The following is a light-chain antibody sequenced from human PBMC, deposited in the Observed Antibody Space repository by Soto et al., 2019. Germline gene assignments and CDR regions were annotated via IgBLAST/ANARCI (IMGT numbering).Light chain of an antibody. CDR1: QSVSSSY. Sequence: EIVLTQSPVTLSLSPGERATLSCRASQSVSSSYLAWYQQKPGQAPRLLVYGASSRATGIPHRFSGSGSGTDFTLTISRLEPEDFAVYYCQQYGSSPVTFGQGIKVEIK. CDR2: GAS. CDR3: QQYGSSPVT. J-gene: IGKJ1*01. V-gene: IGKV3-20*01.